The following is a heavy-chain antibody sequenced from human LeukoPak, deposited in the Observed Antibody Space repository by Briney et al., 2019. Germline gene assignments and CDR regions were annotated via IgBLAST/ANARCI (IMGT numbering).Heavy chain of an antibody. CDR1: GFTFSSYG. D-gene: IGHD3-10*01. CDR2: ISYDGSNK. Sequence: GGSLRLSCAASGFTFSSYGMHWVRQAPGKGLEWVAVISYDGSNKYYADSVKGRFTISRDNSKNTLYLQMNSLRAEDTAVYYCAKVHRGVYYFDYWGQGTLVTVSS. J-gene: IGHJ4*02. V-gene: IGHV3-30*18. CDR3: AKVHRGVYYFDY.